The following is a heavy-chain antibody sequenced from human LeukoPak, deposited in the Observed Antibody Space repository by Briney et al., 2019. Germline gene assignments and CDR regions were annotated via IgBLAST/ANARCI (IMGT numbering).Heavy chain of an antibody. CDR2: ISYSGST. J-gene: IGHJ6*03. Sequence: SETLSLTCSVSGGSISSYYWSWIRQPPGKGLEWIGYISYSGSTNYNPSLTSRVTISVDTSRNQFSLKLSFVTAADTAVYYCGRSPDLGYYYYMDVWGKGTTVTVSS. CDR1: GGSISSYY. V-gene: IGHV4-59*01. D-gene: IGHD3-16*01. CDR3: GRSPDLGYYYYMDV.